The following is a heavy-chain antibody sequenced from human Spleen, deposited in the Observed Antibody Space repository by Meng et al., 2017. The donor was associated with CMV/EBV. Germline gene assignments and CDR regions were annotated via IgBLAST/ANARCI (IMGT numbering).Heavy chain of an antibody. J-gene: IGHJ6*02. Sequence: GGSLRLPCAASGSTSSSYSMNWVRQAPGKGLEWVSYISSSSSTIYYAVSVKGRFTISRDNAKNSLYLQMNSLRAEDTAVYYCARGDSSSSGGDWYYGMDVWGQGTTVTVSS. V-gene: IGHV3-48*04. CDR2: ISSSSSTI. CDR1: GSTSSSYS. CDR3: ARGDSSSSGGDWYYGMDV. D-gene: IGHD6-6*01.